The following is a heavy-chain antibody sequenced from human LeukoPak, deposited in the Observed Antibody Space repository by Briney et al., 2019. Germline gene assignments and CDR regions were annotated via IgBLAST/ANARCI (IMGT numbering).Heavy chain of an antibody. CDR3: AARVPAAILRGY. Sequence: PGGSLRLSCAASGFTFSIYGMHWVRQAPGKGLEWVAFIRYDGSNKYYADSVKGRFTISRDNSKNTLYLQMNSLRAEDTAVYYCAARVPAAILRGYWGQRTLVTVSS. CDR1: GFTFSIYG. D-gene: IGHD2-2*01. V-gene: IGHV3-30*02. J-gene: IGHJ4*02. CDR2: IRYDGSNK.